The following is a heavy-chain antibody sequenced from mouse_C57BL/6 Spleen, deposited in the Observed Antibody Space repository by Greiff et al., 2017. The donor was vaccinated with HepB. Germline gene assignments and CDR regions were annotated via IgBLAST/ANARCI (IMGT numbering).Heavy chain of an antibody. J-gene: IGHJ3*01. CDR2: ISYSGST. V-gene: IGHV3-1*01. CDR1: GYSITSGYD. Sequence: EVQLQQSGPGMVKPSPSLSLTCTVTGYSITSGYDWHWIRHFPGNKLEWMGYISYSGSTNYNPSLKSRISITHDTSKNHFFLKLNSVTTEDTATYYCARGAGYVLFAYWGQGTLVTVSA. D-gene: IGHD2-2*01. CDR3: ARGAGYVLFAY.